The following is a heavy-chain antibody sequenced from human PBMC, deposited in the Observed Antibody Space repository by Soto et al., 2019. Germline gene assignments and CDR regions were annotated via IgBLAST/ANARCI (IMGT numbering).Heavy chain of an antibody. CDR2: IYWHDEK. D-gene: IGHD6-13*01. V-gene: IGHV2-5*01. J-gene: IGHJ5*01. CDR1: GFALSTRGVG. Sequence: QITLKESDPTLVKPTQTLTLTCTCSGFALSTRGVGVGWIRQPPGKALEWLALIYWHDEKRYNPSLKSRLTITKDTSKNQVVLTMTNVDPVDTGTYYCAHRHPSAVGTDRYCFGSWGQGSLVTVSS. CDR3: AHRHPSAVGTDRYCFGS.